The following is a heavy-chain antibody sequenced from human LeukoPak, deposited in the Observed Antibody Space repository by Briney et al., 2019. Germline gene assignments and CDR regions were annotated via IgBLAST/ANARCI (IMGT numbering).Heavy chain of an antibody. J-gene: IGHJ5*02. CDR3: AKAQRDYDFWSGYYVRNWFDP. V-gene: IGHV3-23*01. CDR2: ISGSGGST. CDR1: GFTFSSYA. Sequence: GGSLRLSCAASGFTFSSYAMSWVRQAPGKGLEWVSAISGSGGSTYYADSVKGRFTISRDNSKNTLCLQMNSLRAEDTAVYYCAKAQRDYDFWSGYYVRNWFDPWGQGTLVTVSS. D-gene: IGHD3-3*01.